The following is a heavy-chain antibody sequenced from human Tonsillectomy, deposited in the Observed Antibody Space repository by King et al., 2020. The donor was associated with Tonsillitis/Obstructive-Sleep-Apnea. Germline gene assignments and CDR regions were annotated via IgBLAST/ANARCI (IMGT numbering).Heavy chain of an antibody. J-gene: IGHJ4*02. CDR2: INPSGGST. V-gene: IGHV1-46*01. CDR3: ARDGSVATRPLDY. CDR1: GYTFTSYY. Sequence: VQLVQSGAEVKKPGASVKGSCKASGYTFTSYYIHWVRQAPGQGLEWMGIINPSGGSTSYAQKFQGRVTMTRDTSPSTVYRELSSLRSEKTAVYYCARDGSVATRPLDYWGQGTLVTVSS. D-gene: IGHD6-6*01.